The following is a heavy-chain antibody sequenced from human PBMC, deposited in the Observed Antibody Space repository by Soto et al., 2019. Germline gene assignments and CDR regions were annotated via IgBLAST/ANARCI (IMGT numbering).Heavy chain of an antibody. J-gene: IGHJ4*02. CDR2: ITDTGGDA. V-gene: IGHV3-23*01. D-gene: IGHD3-10*01. CDR3: ASGSKDSYPGSRIFDF. CDR1: GITFGNRA. Sequence: GGSLRLSCVASGITFGNRAMSWVRQAPGEGLEWVSAITDTGGDAKYADSVRGRFAISGDNSKNTLYLQMSSLRAEDSAVYYCASGSKDSYPGSRIFDFWGRGTLVTVSS.